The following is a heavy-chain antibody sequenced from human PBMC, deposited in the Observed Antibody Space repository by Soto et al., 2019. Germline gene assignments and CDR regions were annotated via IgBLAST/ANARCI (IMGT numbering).Heavy chain of an antibody. CDR3: ARGVYSSSWYGYYYYGMDV. V-gene: IGHV3-66*01. CDR1: GVTVSTNY. J-gene: IGHJ6*02. Sequence: GGSLRLSCAASGVTVSTNYMSWVRQAPGKGLEWVSVIYSGGSTYYADSVKGRFTISRDNSKNTLYLQMNSLRSEDTAVYYCARGVYSSSWYGYYYYGMDVWGQGTTVTVSS. CDR2: IYSGGST. D-gene: IGHD6-13*01.